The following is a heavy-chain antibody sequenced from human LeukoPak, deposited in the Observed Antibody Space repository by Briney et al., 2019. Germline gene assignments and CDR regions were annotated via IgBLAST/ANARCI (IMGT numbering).Heavy chain of an antibody. CDR1: GYTFISYD. J-gene: IGHJ5*02. D-gene: IGHD6-25*01. CDR3: ARAFRHIAPGAIVSYWFDP. Sequence: ASVKVSCKASGYTFISYDINWVRQATGQGLEWIGWMKPNSGTTGYAQKFQGRVTISRNTSISTAYMELTSLTSEDTAVYYCARAFRHIAPGAIVSYWFDPWGQGTVVTVSS. CDR2: MKPNSGTT. V-gene: IGHV1-8*03.